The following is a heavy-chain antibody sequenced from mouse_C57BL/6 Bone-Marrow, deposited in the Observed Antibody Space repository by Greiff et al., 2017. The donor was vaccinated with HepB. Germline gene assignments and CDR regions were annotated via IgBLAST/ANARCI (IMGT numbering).Heavy chain of an antibody. Sequence: QVQLQQSGAELARPGASVKLSCKASGYTFTSYGISWVKQRTGKGLEWIGEIYPRSGNTYYNEKFKGKATLTADKSSSTAYMELRSLTSEDSAVYFCARAYDCDEGADYWGQGTLVTVSA. CDR2: IYPRSGNT. CDR1: GYTFTSYG. J-gene: IGHJ3*01. CDR3: ARAYDCDEGADY. V-gene: IGHV1-81*01. D-gene: IGHD2-4*01.